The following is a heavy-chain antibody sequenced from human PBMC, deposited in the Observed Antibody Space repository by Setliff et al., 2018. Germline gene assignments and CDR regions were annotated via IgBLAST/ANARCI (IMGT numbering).Heavy chain of an antibody. V-gene: IGHV1-46*01. D-gene: IGHD3-22*01. CDR3: ARLDDSSGYYSLDGDFQH. CDR1: GYSFTRHY. Sequence: ASVKVSCKTSGYSFTRHYLHWVRQAPGQGLEWMGMVNPNDGSTRYAQKFQGRVTMTRDTSTSSVYMELSSLRSEDTAVYYCARLDDSSGYYSLDGDFQHWGQGTLVTVSS. CDR2: VNPNDGST. J-gene: IGHJ1*01.